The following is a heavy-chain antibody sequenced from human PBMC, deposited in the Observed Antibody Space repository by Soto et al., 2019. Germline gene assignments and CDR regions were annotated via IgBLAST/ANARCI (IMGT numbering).Heavy chain of an antibody. V-gene: IGHV5-51*01. CDR3: ARLRVEAAAGYYYGMDV. J-gene: IGHJ6*02. CDR1: GYSFTSYL. CDR2: IYPGDSDT. Sequence: PXDSLKVSWKCSGYSFTSYLIGLVLQMPGKGLEWMGIIYPGDSDTRYSPSFQGQVTISADKSISTAYLQWSSLKASDTAMYYCARLRVEAAAGYYYGMDVWGQRTTVTVSS. D-gene: IGHD6-25*01.